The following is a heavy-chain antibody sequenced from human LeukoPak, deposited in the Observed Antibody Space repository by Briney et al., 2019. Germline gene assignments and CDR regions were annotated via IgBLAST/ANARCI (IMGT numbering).Heavy chain of an antibody. V-gene: IGHV4-34*01. Sequence: SETLSLTCAVYGGSFSGYYWSWIRQPPGKGLEWIGEINHSGSTNYNPSLKSRVTISVDTSKNQFSLKLSSVTAADTAVYYCARGNVVIPAARNWFGPWGQGTLVTVSS. CDR3: ARGNVVIPAARNWFGP. D-gene: IGHD2-2*01. CDR2: INHSGST. CDR1: GGSFSGYY. J-gene: IGHJ5*02.